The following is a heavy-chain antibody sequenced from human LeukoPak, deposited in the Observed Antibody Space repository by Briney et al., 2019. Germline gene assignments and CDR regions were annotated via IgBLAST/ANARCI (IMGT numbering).Heavy chain of an antibody. Sequence: ASVKVSCKASGGTFSSYAISWVRQAPGQGLEWMGRIIPILGIANYAQKFQGRVTITADKSTSTAYMELSSLRSEDTAVYYCAREGTAILNPSFDYWGQGTLVTVSS. D-gene: IGHD5-18*01. CDR3: AREGTAILNPSFDY. V-gene: IGHV1-69*04. CDR1: GGTFSSYA. CDR2: IIPILGIA. J-gene: IGHJ4*02.